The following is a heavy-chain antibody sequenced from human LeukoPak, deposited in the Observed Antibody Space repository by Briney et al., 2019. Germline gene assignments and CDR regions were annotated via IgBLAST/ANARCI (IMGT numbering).Heavy chain of an antibody. Sequence: HPGGSLRLSCAASGFTFSSYWMHWVRHAPGKGLVWVSGISNDGSSTNYADSVKGRFTISGDTSRNTLYLQMNSLRLEDTAIYYCVKDLMRDRWFGESWGQGTLVTVSS. CDR2: ISNDGSST. J-gene: IGHJ5*02. CDR1: GFTFSSYW. CDR3: VKDLMRDRWFGES. V-gene: IGHV3-74*01. D-gene: IGHD3-10*01.